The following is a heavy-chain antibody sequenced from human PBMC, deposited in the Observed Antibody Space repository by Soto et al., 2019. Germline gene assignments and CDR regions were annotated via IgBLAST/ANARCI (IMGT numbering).Heavy chain of an antibody. CDR1: GYTFTSYG. J-gene: IGHJ4*02. D-gene: IGHD1-1*01. V-gene: IGHV1-18*01. CDR3: ARGRYGDY. Sequence: QVHLVQSGAEVRKPGASVKVSCKGSGYTFTSYGIAWVRQAPGQGLEWMGWISAHNDNTNYAQKVQGRVTVTRDTSTRTAYKELRNLRSDDTAVYYCARGRYGDYWGQGSLVTVSS. CDR2: ISAHNDNT.